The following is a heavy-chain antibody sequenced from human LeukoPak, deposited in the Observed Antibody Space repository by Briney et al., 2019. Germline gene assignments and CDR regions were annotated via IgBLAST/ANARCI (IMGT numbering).Heavy chain of an antibody. J-gene: IGHJ4*02. D-gene: IGHD6-19*01. CDR3: ARQQSIAVAATDY. CDR2: IYYSGST. CDR1: GGCISSYY. Sequence: SETLSLTCTVSGGCISSYYWSWIRQPPGKGLEWIGYIYYSGSTNYNPSLKSRVTISVDTSKNQFSLKLSSVTAADTAVYYCARQQSIAVAATDYWGQGTLVTVSS. V-gene: IGHV4-59*08.